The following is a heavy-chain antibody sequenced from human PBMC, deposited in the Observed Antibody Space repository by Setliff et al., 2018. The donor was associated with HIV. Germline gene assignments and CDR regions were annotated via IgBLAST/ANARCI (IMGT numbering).Heavy chain of an antibody. D-gene: IGHD3-22*01. Sequence: SETLSLTCSVSGGSISSSGYYWSWIRQHPGKGLDWIGRVYYSGSTDYNPSLQSRATLSIDTSKNHFSLKLSSVTAADTAVYYCARDYYDKSGFPHYYFDYWGQGALVTVSS. CDR1: GGSISSSGYY. CDR2: VYYSGST. V-gene: IGHV4-31*02. J-gene: IGHJ4*02. CDR3: ARDYYDKSGFPHYYFDY.